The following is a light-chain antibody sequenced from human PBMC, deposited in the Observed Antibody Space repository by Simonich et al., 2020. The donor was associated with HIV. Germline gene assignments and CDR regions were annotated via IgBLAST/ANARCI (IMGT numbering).Light chain of an antibody. CDR2: AAS. J-gene: IGKJ5*01. Sequence: IQLTQSPSSLSASVGDRVTITCRASQDIINSLAWYQQNPGKAPKLLLYAASRLQSVGPSRFSGSGSGADYTLTISSLQPEDFATYYCQQFNSYPQTFGQGTRLEIK. CDR1: QDIINS. V-gene: IGKV1-NL1*01. CDR3: QQFNSYPQT.